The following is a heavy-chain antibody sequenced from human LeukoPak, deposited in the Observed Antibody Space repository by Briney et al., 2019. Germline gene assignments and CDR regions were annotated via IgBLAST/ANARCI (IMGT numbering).Heavy chain of an antibody. CDR1: GGSISSYY. CDR2: IHTSGST. J-gene: IGHJ4*02. D-gene: IGHD3-22*01. Sequence: SETLSLTCTVSGGSISSYYWSWIRQPAGKGLEWIGRIHTSGSTNYNPSLKSRVTMSVDTSKNQFSLKLSSVTAADTAVYYCARDQTYYDSSGSLGVWGQGTLVTVSS. CDR3: ARDQTYYDSSGSLGV. V-gene: IGHV4-4*07.